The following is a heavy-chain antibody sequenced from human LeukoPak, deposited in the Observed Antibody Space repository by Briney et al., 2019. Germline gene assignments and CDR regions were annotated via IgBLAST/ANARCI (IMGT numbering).Heavy chain of an antibody. CDR3: VRASRIKIVATMYYFDY. J-gene: IGHJ4*02. D-gene: IGHD5-12*01. Sequence: ASVKVSCKASGYTFTSYDINWVRQATGQGLEWMGWMNPNSGYTGYAQKFQGRVTMTRNTSISTAFMELSSLRSEDTAVYYCVRASRIKIVATMYYFDYWGQGSLVTVSS. CDR2: MNPNSGYT. CDR1: GYTFTSYD. V-gene: IGHV1-8*01.